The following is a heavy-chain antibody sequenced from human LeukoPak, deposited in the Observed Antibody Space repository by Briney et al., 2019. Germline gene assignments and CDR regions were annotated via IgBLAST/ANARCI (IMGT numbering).Heavy chain of an antibody. Sequence: VKVSCKASGYTFTGYYMHWVRQAPGQGLEWMGWINPNSGGTNYAQKFQGRVTMTRDTSISTAYMELSRLRSDDTAVYYCARDRQQLVRRGYWFDPWGQGTLVTVS. J-gene: IGHJ5*02. CDR2: INPNSGGT. D-gene: IGHD6-13*01. CDR3: ARDRQQLVRRGYWFDP. V-gene: IGHV1-2*02. CDR1: GYTFTGYY.